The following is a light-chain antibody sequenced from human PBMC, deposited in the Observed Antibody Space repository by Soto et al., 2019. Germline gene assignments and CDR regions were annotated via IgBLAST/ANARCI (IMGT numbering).Light chain of an antibody. Sequence: QSVLTQPASVSGSPGQSITISCTGTSSDIGGYNYVSWYQQHPGKAPKLMISEVSNRPSGVSNRFSGSKSGNTASLTISGLQAEDEADYYCSSYTSSSTQVFGTGTQLTVL. CDR2: EVS. J-gene: IGLJ1*01. CDR1: SSDIGGYNY. V-gene: IGLV2-14*01. CDR3: SSYTSSSTQV.